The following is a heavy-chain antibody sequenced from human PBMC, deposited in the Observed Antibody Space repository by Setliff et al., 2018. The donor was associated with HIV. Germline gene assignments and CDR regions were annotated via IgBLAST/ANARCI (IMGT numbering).Heavy chain of an antibody. CDR1: GYTFTNYW. V-gene: IGHV5-51*01. CDR2: IYPGDSDA. J-gene: IGHJ4*02. CDR3: ARAGSGSYYNAPHY. D-gene: IGHD3-10*01. Sequence: GESLKISCKGSGYTFTNYWIGWVRQMPGKGLEWMGIIYPGDSDARYSPSFQGQVTISADKSISTAYLQWSSLKASDNAMYYCARAGSGSYYNAPHYWGQGTLVTVSS.